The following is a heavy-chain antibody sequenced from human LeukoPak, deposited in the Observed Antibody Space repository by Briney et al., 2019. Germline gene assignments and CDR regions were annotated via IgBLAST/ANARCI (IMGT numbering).Heavy chain of an antibody. V-gene: IGHV5-51*01. CDR2: IYPGDSDT. Sequence: GESLKISCKGSGYSFTSYWIGWVRQMPGKGLEWMGNIYPGDSDTRYSPSFQGQVTISADKSVSTAYLQWSSLKASDTAMYYCARAGCSSTSCFWVDAFDIWGQGTMVTVSS. D-gene: IGHD2-2*01. CDR1: GYSFTSYW. J-gene: IGHJ3*02. CDR3: ARAGCSSTSCFWVDAFDI.